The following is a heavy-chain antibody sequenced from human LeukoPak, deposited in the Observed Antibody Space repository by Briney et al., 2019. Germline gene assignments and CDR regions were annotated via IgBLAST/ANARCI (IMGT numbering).Heavy chain of an antibody. CDR3: AREDYDRSIPI. Sequence: GGSLRLSCAASGFTFNSNYMSWVRQAPGKGLEWVSVIYSGGRTYYADSVKGRFTISRDKSKNTLYLQMNSLRAGDTAVYYCAREDYDRSIPIWGQGTMVTVSS. CDR1: GFTFNSNY. CDR2: IYSGGRT. V-gene: IGHV3-66*01. D-gene: IGHD3-22*01. J-gene: IGHJ3*02.